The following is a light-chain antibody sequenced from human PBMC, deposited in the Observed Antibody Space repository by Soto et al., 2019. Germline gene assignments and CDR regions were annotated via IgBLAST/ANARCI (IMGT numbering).Light chain of an antibody. CDR3: AAWDHSLSGVV. CDR1: FSNIGSNF. J-gene: IGLJ6*01. Sequence: QSVLTQPPSASGTPGQTVTISCSGRFSNIGSNFIYWYQQLPGTAPKLLIYRNNERPSGVPDRFSASKSGTSASLAISGLRSEDEADYHSAAWDHSLSGVVFGGGTKVTVL. CDR2: RNN. V-gene: IGLV1-47*01.